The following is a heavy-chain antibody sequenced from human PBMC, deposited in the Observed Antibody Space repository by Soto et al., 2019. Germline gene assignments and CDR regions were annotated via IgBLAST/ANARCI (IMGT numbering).Heavy chain of an antibody. Sequence: GGSLRLSCAASGFTFSSFGMNWVRQAPGRGLEWVSFISGANTMVYADSVKGRFSISRDNAKNSVYLQLNSLRDEDTAVYYCARDRGYNSGRSAAFDIWGRGTMVTVSS. J-gene: IGHJ3*02. CDR3: ARDRGYNSGRSAAFDI. CDR2: ISGANTMV. CDR1: GFTFSSFG. V-gene: IGHV3-48*02. D-gene: IGHD3-10*01.